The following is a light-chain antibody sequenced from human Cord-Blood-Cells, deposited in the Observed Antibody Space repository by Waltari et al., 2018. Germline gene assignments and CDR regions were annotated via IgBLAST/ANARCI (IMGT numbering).Light chain of an antibody. CDR1: QSISSW. Sequence: IQQTQSPSTLSASVGDRVTITCRASQSISSWLAWYQQKPGKAPKLRIYKTSSLESGVPSRFSGSGSGTECTLTISSPQPDDFATYYCQQYNSYSRTFGQGTKVEIK. V-gene: IGKV1-5*03. J-gene: IGKJ1*01. CDR2: KTS. CDR3: QQYNSYSRT.